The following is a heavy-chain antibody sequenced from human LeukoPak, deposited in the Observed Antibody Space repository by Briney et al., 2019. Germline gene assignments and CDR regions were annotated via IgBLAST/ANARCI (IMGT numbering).Heavy chain of an antibody. V-gene: IGHV4-59*01. CDR1: GGSFSGYY. CDR2: IYYSGST. CDR3: ARAKFLNAFDI. Sequence: PSETLSLTCAVYGGSFSGYYWSWIRQPPGKGLEWIGYIYYSGSTNYNPSLKSRVTISVDTSKNQFSLKLSSVTAADTAVYYCARAKFLNAFDIWGQGTMVTVPS. J-gene: IGHJ3*02.